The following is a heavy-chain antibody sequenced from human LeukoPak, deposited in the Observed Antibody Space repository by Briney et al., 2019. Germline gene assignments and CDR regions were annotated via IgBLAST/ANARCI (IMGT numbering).Heavy chain of an antibody. Sequence: PGGSLRLSCAASGLNFSSDEMNWARQAPGKGLEWVSYISGSATTIYYADSVRGRFTISRDNAKNSLYLQMNSLRVEDTAVYYCARSFWTGDYATWGQGTLVTVSS. CDR2: ISGSATTI. D-gene: IGHD3/OR15-3a*01. CDR3: ARSFWTGDYAT. J-gene: IGHJ5*02. CDR1: GLNFSSDE. V-gene: IGHV3-48*03.